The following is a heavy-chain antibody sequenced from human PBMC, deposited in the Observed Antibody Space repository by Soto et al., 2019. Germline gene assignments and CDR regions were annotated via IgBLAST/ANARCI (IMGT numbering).Heavy chain of an antibody. J-gene: IGHJ5*02. D-gene: IGHD6-19*01. CDR1: GFTFSSYS. CDR3: ARDKDSSADWFDP. CDR2: ISSSSSYI. Sequence: EVQLVESGGGLVKPGGSLRLSCAASGFTFSSYSMNWVRQAQGKGLEWVSSISSSSSYIYYADSVKGRFTISRDNAKNSLYLQMNSLRAEDTAVYYCARDKDSSADWFDPWGQGTLVTVSS. V-gene: IGHV3-21*01.